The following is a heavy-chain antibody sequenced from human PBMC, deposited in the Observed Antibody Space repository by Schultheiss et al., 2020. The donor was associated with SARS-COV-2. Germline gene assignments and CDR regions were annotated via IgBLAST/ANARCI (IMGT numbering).Heavy chain of an antibody. CDR3: ARMERDQLLPHHDAFDI. CDR2: IYYSGST. D-gene: IGHD2-2*01. Sequence: SETLSLTCTVSGGSISSNYWSWIRQPAGKGLEWIGRIYYSGSTNYNPSLKSRVTISVDTSKNQFSLKLSSVTAADTAVYYCARMERDQLLPHHDAFDIWGQGTMVTVSS. J-gene: IGHJ3*02. V-gene: IGHV4-4*07. CDR1: GGSISSNY.